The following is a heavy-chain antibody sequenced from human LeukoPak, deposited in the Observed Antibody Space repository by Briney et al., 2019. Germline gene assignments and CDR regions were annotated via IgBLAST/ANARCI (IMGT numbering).Heavy chain of an antibody. V-gene: IGHV3-11*04. D-gene: IGHD3-3*01. CDR2: ISSSGSTI. CDR1: GFTVSSNY. Sequence: GGSLRLSCAASGFTVSSNYMSWVRQAPGKGLEWVSYISSSGSTIYYADSVKGRFTISRDNAKNSLYLQMNSLRAEDTAVYYCARVTTYYDFWSGYYSPYYMDVWGKGTTVTVSS. CDR3: ARVTTYYDFWSGYYSPYYMDV. J-gene: IGHJ6*03.